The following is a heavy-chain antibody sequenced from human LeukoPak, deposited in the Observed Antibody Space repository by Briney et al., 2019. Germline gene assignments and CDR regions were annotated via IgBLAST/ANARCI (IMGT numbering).Heavy chain of an antibody. D-gene: IGHD5-18*01. Sequence: GGSLRLSCAASGFTFSNYAMHWVRQAPGKGLEWVAIISYDGSNKYYADSVKGRFTISRDNSKNTLYLQMNSLRAEDAAVYYCARSRGYRYGYFYYGMDVWGQGTTVTVSS. J-gene: IGHJ6*02. CDR1: GFTFSNYA. V-gene: IGHV3-30*04. CDR3: ARSRGYRYGYFYYGMDV. CDR2: ISYDGSNK.